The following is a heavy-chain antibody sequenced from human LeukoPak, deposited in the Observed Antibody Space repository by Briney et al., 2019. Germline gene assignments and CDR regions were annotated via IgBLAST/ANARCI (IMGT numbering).Heavy chain of an antibody. Sequence: SETLSLTCTVSGDSISSYYWSWIRQPAGKGLEWIGRIYTSGSTNYNPSLKSRVTISVDTSKNQFSLKLSSVTAADTAVYYCARGLRFLEWLPLDYWGQGTLVTVSS. CDR1: GDSISSYY. CDR2: IYTSGST. V-gene: IGHV4-4*07. D-gene: IGHD3-3*01. CDR3: ARGLRFLEWLPLDY. J-gene: IGHJ4*02.